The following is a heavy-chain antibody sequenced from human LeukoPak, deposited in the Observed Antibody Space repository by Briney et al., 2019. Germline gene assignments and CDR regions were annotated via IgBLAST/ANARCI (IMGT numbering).Heavy chain of an antibody. V-gene: IGHV3-49*04. D-gene: IGHD3-3*01. CDR2: ITRKSYGGTT. CDR3: SHSGKYDFWSGTL. J-gene: IGHJ4*02. Sequence: GRSLRLSCTASGHTSDDYTVTWVRQAPGKGLEWVGFITRKSYGGTTEYAASVKGRFTISRDDSKSIAYLEMSSLKTEDTGVYYCSHSGKYDFWSGTLWGQGTLVIVSS. CDR1: GHTSDDYT.